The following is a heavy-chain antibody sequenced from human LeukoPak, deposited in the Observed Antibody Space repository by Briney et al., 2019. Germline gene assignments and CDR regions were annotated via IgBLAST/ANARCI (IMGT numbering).Heavy chain of an antibody. J-gene: IGHJ4*02. CDR2: IYYSDNI. Sequence: SEILSLTCTVSGGSISSSSYYWGWIRQPPGKGLEWIGSIYYSDNIYYNPSLKSRVTISVDTSKNQFSLKLSSVTAADTAVYYCARDGSNPTIFGVGDYFDYWGQGTLVTVSS. D-gene: IGHD3-3*01. CDR1: GGSISSSSYY. CDR3: ARDGSNPTIFGVGDYFDY. V-gene: IGHV4-39*07.